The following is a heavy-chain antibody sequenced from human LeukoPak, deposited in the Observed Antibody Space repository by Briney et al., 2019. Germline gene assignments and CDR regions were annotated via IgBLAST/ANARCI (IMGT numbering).Heavy chain of an antibody. CDR1: GYTFTGYC. Sequence: VASVKVSCKASGYTFTGYCMHWVRQAPGQGLEWMGWIDPNNGDTNYAQKFQGRVTMTRDTSITTAYMELSRLTSDDTAVYYCARVVGQGTAMPSRDYFDQWGQGTLVIVSS. CDR2: IDPNNGDT. J-gene: IGHJ4*02. CDR3: ARVVGQGTAMPSRDYFDQ. D-gene: IGHD5-18*01. V-gene: IGHV1-2*02.